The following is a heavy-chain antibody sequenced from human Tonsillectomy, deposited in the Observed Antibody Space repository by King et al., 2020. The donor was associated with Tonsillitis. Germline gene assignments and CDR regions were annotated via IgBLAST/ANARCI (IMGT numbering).Heavy chain of an antibody. Sequence: VKLVESGGGLVQPGGSLRLSCAASGFTFSSYAMSWVRQAPGKGLEWVSAISGSGGSTYYADSVKGRFTISRDNSKNTLYLQMNSLRAEDTAVYYGAKDPRYSSSLRWFDPWGQGTLVTVSS. D-gene: IGHD6-13*01. V-gene: IGHV3-23*04. CDR2: ISGSGGST. J-gene: IGHJ5*02. CDR1: GFTFSSYA. CDR3: AKDPRYSSSLRWFDP.